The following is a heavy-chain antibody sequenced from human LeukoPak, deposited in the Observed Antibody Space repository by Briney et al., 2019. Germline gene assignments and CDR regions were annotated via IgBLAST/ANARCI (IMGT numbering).Heavy chain of an antibody. CDR3: ARSSYYDFWSGYYGYFDY. V-gene: IGHV3-7*03. D-gene: IGHD3-3*01. CDR1: GFTFISYW. J-gene: IGHJ4*02. CDR2: IKQEGSEK. Sequence: GGSLRLSFAASGFTFISYWMSWVGQAPGKGLEGVANIKQEGSEKYYVDSVKGRFTISRDNAKNSLYLQMNSLRAEDTAVYYCARSSYYDFWSGYYGYFDYWGQGTLVTVSS.